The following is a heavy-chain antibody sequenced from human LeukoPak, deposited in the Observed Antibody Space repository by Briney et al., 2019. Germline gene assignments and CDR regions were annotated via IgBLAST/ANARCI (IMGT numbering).Heavy chain of an antibody. J-gene: IGHJ4*02. CDR3: VREYSRSGSYNY. CDR1: GGSFSGYY. CDR2: INHSGST. Sequence: SETLSLTCAVYGGSFSGYYWSWIRQPPGKGLEWIGEINHSGSTYYSPSLNSRVIISVDTSKNQFSLNLSSVTAADTALYYCVREYSRSGSYNYWGQGALVTVSS. V-gene: IGHV4-34*01. D-gene: IGHD3-10*01.